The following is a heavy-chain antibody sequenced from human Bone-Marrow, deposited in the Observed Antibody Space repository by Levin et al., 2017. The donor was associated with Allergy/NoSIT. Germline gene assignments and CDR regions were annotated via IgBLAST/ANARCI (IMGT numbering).Heavy chain of an antibody. V-gene: IGHV3-48*02. CDR2: ISSSSSTI. J-gene: IGHJ4*02. D-gene: IGHD3-22*01. CDR1: GFTFSSYS. CDR3: ARDPRWGEEYDSSGYYYADNSDY. Sequence: ETLSLTCAASGFTFSSYSMNWVRQAPGKGLEWVSYISSSSSTIYYADSVKGRFTISRDNAKNSLYLQMNSLRDEDTAVYYCARDPRWGEEYDSSGYYYADNSDYWGQGTLVTVSS.